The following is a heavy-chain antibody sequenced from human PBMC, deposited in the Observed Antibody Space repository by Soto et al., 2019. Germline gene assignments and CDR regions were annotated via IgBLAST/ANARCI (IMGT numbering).Heavy chain of an antibody. Sequence: GGSLRLSCAGSGFTFSTFDIHWVRQAPGKGLEWVSGIGTLSDAFYAASVQGRFTISRQNAKNSVYLQMNSLRAGDTAFYYCARGRSFSYDSTPPPMFDPWGQGTLVTVPQ. CDR1: GFTFSTFD. J-gene: IGHJ5*02. V-gene: IGHV3-13*01. CDR3: ARGRSFSYDSTPPPMFDP. CDR2: IGTLSDA. D-gene: IGHD3-10*01.